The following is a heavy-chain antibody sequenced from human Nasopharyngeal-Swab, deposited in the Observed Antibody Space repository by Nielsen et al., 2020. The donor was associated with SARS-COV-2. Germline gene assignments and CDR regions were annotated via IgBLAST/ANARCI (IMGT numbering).Heavy chain of an antibody. CDR3: ARDCTNGVCYTVAYYYYGMDV. V-gene: IGHV1-69*04. D-gene: IGHD2-8*01. J-gene: IGHJ6*02. Sequence: SVKVSCKASGGTFSSYAISWVRQAPAQGREWMGRIIPILGIANYAQKFQGRVTITADKSTSTAYMELSSLRSEDTAVYYCARDCTNGVCYTVAYYYYGMDVWGQGTTVTVSS. CDR2: IIPILGIA. CDR1: GGTFSSYA.